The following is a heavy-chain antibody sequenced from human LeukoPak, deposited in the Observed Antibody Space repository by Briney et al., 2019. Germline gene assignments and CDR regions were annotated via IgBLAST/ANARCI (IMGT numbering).Heavy chain of an antibody. D-gene: IGHD3-10*01. CDR1: GGSISSGSYY. CDR3: ARGSNSGFGELFRVGHWYFDL. CDR2: IYTSGST. J-gene: IGHJ2*01. Sequence: SETLSLTCTVSGGSISSGSYYWSWLRQPAGKGLEWIGRIYTSGSTNYNPSLKSRVTISVDTSKNQFSLKLSSVTAADTAVYYCARGSNSGFGELFRVGHWYFDLWGRGTLVTVSS. V-gene: IGHV4-61*02.